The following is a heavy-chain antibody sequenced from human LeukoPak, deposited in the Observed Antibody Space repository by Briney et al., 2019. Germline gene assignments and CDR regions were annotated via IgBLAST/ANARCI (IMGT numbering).Heavy chain of an antibody. V-gene: IGHV3-49*04. D-gene: IGHD6-13*01. CDR3: ARQGYTTCWYGGASQY. CDR2: IRSKPYGGTT. J-gene: IGHJ4*02. CDR1: GFTFGDYG. Sequence: PGGSLRLSCTTSGFTFGDYGMSWVGQAPGKGLEWVGFIRSKPYGGTTEYAASVKDRFTISRDVSKSIAYLQMTSLKAEDTALYYCARQGYTTCWYGGASQYWGQGTLVTVSS.